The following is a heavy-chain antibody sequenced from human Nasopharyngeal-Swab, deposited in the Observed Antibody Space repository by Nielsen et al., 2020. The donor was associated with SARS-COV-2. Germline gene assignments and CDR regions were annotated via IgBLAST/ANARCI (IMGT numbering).Heavy chain of an antibody. CDR1: GIPFSGYW. V-gene: IGHV3-7*02. CDR2: INHEETEK. Sequence: GESLKISCAASGIPFSGYWMSWVRQAPGKGLEWVANINHEETEKSYADSGKGRFTISRDNAKNSVYLQMNSLRSEDTAVYYCASRGAAGDAFDIWGQGTMVTVSS. CDR3: ASRGAAGDAFDI. D-gene: IGHD6-13*01. J-gene: IGHJ3*02.